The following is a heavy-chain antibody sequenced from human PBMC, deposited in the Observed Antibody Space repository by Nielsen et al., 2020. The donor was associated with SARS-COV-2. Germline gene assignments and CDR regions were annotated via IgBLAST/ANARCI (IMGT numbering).Heavy chain of an antibody. CDR2: ISWNNDNI. Sequence: GGSLRLSCAASGFIFDDYVMHWVRQAPGKGLEGVSGISWNNDNIGYADSVTGRFTISRDNAKNSLYLQMNSLRAEDTALYYCAKDKRDYGSMTSYGMDVWGQGTTVTVSS. CDR1: GFIFDDYV. D-gene: IGHD3-10*01. J-gene: IGHJ6*02. CDR3: AKDKRDYGSMTSYGMDV. V-gene: IGHV3-9*01.